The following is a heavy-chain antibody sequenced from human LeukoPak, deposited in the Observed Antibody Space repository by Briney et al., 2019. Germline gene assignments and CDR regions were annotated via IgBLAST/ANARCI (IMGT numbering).Heavy chain of an antibody. CDR2: INHSGST. V-gene: IGHV4-34*01. Sequence: PSETLSLTCAVYGGSFSGYYWSWIRQPPGKGLEWIGEINHSGSTNYNPSLKSRVTISVDTSKNQFSLKLSSVTAADTAVYYCARGRPLAYCGGDCYWWSQDHYYYYMDVWGKGTTVTVSS. CDR1: GGSFSGYY. J-gene: IGHJ6*03. CDR3: ARGRPLAYCGGDCYWWSQDHYYYYMDV. D-gene: IGHD2-21*01.